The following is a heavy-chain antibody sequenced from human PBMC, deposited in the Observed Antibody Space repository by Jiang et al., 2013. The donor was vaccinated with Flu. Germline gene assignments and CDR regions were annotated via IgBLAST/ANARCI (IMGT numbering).Heavy chain of an antibody. CDR2: IKQDGSEK. J-gene: IGHJ3*02. CDR3: ARDAQYCSGGSCYWGYFAFDI. Sequence: MSWVRQAPGKGLEWVANIKQDGSEKYYVDSVKGRFTISRDNAKNSLYLQMNSLRAEDTAVYYCARDAQYCSGGSCYWGYFAFDIWGQGTMVTVSS. V-gene: IGHV3-7*01. D-gene: IGHD2-15*01.